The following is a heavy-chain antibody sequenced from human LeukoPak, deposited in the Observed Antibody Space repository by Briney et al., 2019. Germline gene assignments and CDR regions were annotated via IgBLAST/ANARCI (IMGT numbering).Heavy chain of an antibody. CDR2: ISPSGST. CDR1: GASISSSNW. J-gene: IGHJ5*02. V-gene: IGHV4-4*02. Sequence: SGTLSLTCAVSGASISSSNWWSWVRQPPGKGLEWIGEISPSGSTNYNPSLKSRVTISVDTSKNQFSLKLNSVTAADTAVYYCARHYGPWGQGTLVTVSS. D-gene: IGHD3-16*01. CDR3: ARHYGP.